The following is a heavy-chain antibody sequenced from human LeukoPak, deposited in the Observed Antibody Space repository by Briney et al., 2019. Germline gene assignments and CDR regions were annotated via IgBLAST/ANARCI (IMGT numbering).Heavy chain of an antibody. Sequence: PGGSLRLSCAASGFTFSSYSMNWVRQAPGKGLEWVSSISSSSSYIYYADSVKGRFTISRDNAKNSLYLQMNSLRAEDTAVYYCARDRLPRDGYNEVFDYWGQGTLVTVSS. CDR2: ISSSSSYI. J-gene: IGHJ4*02. CDR3: ARDRLPRDGYNEVFDY. CDR1: GFTFSSYS. V-gene: IGHV3-21*01. D-gene: IGHD5-24*01.